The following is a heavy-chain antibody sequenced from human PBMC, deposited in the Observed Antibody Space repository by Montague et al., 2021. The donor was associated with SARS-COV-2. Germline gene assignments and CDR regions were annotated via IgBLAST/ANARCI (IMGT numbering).Heavy chain of an antibody. CDR2: IYYTGNT. J-gene: IGHJ3*01. CDR3: ARLKRYFDSSGSPSAFDS. Sequence: SETLSLTCTVSGGSITNNIDYWAWIRQPPGKGLEWIGSIYYTGNTYYNPSLKSRVTISVVTSKNHFTLKLSSVTAAETAVYYCARLKRYFDSSGSPSAFDSWGQGTKVTLSS. V-gene: IGHV4-39*02. D-gene: IGHD3-22*01. CDR1: GGSITNNIDY.